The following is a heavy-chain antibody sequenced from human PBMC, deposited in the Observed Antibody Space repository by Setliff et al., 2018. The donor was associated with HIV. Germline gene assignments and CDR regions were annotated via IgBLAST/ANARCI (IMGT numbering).Heavy chain of an antibody. CDR1: GAIFSRFA. CDR3: ASSAGAVPTTAPYGDYYYYFYMDV. J-gene: IGHJ6*03. CDR2: IIPIFGTP. Sequence: SVKVSCKASGAIFSRFAFSWVRQAPGQGLEWMGGIIPIFGTPNYAQKFQGRVTITTDESTNTVYMELYSLTSEDTAIYYCASSAGAVPTTAPYGDYYYYFYMDVWGKGTTVTVSS. D-gene: IGHD1-1*01. V-gene: IGHV1-69*05.